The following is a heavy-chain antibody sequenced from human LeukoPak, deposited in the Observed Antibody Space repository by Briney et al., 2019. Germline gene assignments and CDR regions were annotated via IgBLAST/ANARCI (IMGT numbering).Heavy chain of an antibody. V-gene: IGHV4-30-4*08. CDR2: IYYSGST. CDR3: ARGKWVAAAGMLDY. J-gene: IGHJ4*02. Sequence: PSETLSLTCTVSGGSISSGDYYWSWIRQPPGKGLEWIGYIYYSGSTYYNPSLKSRVTTSVDTSKNQFSLKLSSVTAADTAVYYCARGKWVAAAGMLDYWGQGTLVTVSS. CDR1: GGSISSGDYY. D-gene: IGHD6-13*01.